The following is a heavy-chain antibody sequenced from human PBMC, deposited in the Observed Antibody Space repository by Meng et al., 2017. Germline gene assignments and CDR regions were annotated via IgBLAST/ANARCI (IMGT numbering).Heavy chain of an antibody. CDR3: ASHYGSGSY. D-gene: IGHD3-10*01. CDR2: INPNSGGT. Sequence: LGHAGAEVKRPGASWKISCKASAYTVTGYYRHWVRQAPGRGLGWMGRINPNSGGTNHAQKFQSRVTMTRDTSISTAYMELSRLRSDDTAVYYCASHYGSGSYWGQGTLVTVSS. CDR1: AYTVTGYY. V-gene: IGHV1-2*06. J-gene: IGHJ4*02.